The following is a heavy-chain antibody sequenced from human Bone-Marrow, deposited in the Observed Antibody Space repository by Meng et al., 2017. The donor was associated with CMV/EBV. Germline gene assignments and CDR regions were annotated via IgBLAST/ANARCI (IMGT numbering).Heavy chain of an antibody. J-gene: IGHJ4*02. V-gene: IGHV3-53*01. CDR3: ASSEMYYYDSSGYYQRGY. CDR1: GFTVSSNY. D-gene: IGHD3-22*01. CDR2: IYSGGST. Sequence: GGSLRLSCAAPGFTVSSNYMSWVRQAPGKGLEWVSVIYSGGSTYYADSVKGRFTISRDNSKNTLYLQMNSLRAEDTAVYYCASSEMYYYDSSGYYQRGYWGQGTLVTVSS.